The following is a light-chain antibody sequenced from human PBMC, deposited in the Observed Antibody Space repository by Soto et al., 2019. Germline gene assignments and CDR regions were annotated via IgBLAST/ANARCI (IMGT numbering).Light chain of an antibody. CDR2: SAS. Sequence: AIQMTQSPSSLSAFVGDSVTITVRASQDIKDEVGWYQQKPGKAPRLLIFSASSLQSGVPSRFSGSGSGTDFTLTISSLQPEDFATYYCQQANSFPITFGQGTLLEIK. CDR3: QQANSFPIT. V-gene: IGKV1-6*01. CDR1: QDIKDE. J-gene: IGKJ5*01.